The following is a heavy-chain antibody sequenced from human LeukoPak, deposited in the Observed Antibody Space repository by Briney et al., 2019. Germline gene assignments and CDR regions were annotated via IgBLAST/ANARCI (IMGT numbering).Heavy chain of an antibody. V-gene: IGHV1-69*13. CDR3: ARSQIVRPKNYYYYMDV. CDR1: GGTFSSYA. J-gene: IGHJ6*03. D-gene: IGHD3-16*02. CDR2: IIPIFGTA. Sequence: GASVKVSCKASGGTFSSYAISWVRQAPGQGLEWMGGIIPIFGTANYAQKFQGRVTITADESTSTAYMELSSLRSEDTAVYYCARSQIVRPKNYYYYMDVWGKGTTVTISS.